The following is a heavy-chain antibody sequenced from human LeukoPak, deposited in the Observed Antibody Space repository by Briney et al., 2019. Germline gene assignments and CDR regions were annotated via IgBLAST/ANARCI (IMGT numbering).Heavy chain of an antibody. J-gene: IGHJ6*03. D-gene: IGHD2-21*01. Sequence: ASVKVSCKASGYTFTSYGISWVRQAPGQGLEWMGWMNPNSGNTGYAQKFQGRVTMTRNTSISTAYMELSSLRSEGTAVYYCAKGGPYCGGDCYYYYYYMDVWGKGTTVTVSS. CDR3: AKGGPYCGGDCYYYYYYMDV. V-gene: IGHV1-8*02. CDR1: GYTFTSYG. CDR2: MNPNSGNT.